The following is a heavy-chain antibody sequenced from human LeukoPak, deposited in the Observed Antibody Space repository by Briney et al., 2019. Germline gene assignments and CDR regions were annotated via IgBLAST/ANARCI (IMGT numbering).Heavy chain of an antibody. CDR2: INHSGST. D-gene: IGHD3-3*01. J-gene: IGHJ4*02. CDR3: ARGRGDFDY. V-gene: IGHV4-34*01. Sequence: PSETLSLTCAVYGGSFSGYYWSWIRQPPGKGLEWIGEINHSGSTNHNPSLKSRVTISVDTSKNQFSLKLSSVTAADTAVYYCARGRGDFDYWGQGTLVTVSS. CDR1: GGSFSGYY.